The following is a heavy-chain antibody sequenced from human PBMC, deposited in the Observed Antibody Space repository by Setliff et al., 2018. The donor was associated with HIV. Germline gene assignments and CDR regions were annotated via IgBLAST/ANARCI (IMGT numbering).Heavy chain of an antibody. D-gene: IGHD1-26*01. CDR1: GFSFNNL. CDR3: ARGRGWDIPPPPNYYFDY. CDR2: IYHSGST. V-gene: IGHV4-4*02. Sequence: PGGSLRLSCAASGFSFNNLGMSWVRQPPGKGLEWIGEIYHSGSTNYNPSLRSRVTISVDTSKNQFSLKLNSVTAADTAVYYCARGRGWDIPPPPNYYFDYWGQGTLVTVSS. J-gene: IGHJ4*02.